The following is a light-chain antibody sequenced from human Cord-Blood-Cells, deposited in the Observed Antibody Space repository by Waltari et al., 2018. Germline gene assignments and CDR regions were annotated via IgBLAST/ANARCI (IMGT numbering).Light chain of an antibody. V-gene: IGKV3-15*01. CDR1: QSVSSN. J-gene: IGKJ2*01. CDR3: QQYNNWPMYT. CDR2: GSS. Sequence: ILMTKSPATLSLSPGVTSTCSCSDSQSVSSNLAWYQQKPDQAPRLLIYGSSTRATGIPARFSGSGSGTEFTLTISSLQSEDFAVYYCQQYNNWPMYTFGQGTKLEIK.